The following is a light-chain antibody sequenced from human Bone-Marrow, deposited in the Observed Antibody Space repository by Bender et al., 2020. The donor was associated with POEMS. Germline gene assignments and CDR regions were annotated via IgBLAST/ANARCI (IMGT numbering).Light chain of an antibody. CDR2: DVA. Sequence: QSALTQPASVSGSLGQSITISCTGTNNDIGSYNYVSWYQQHPGKAPRLILFDVAHRPSGVSSRFSGSRSGNTASLTISGLQVEDEADYYCCSYAAAHTVVFGGGTKLTVL. J-gene: IGLJ2*01. CDR1: NNDIGSYNY. V-gene: IGLV2-14*03. CDR3: CSYAAAHTVV.